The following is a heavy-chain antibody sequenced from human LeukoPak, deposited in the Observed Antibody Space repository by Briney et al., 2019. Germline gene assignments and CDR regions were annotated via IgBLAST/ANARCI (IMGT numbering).Heavy chain of an antibody. CDR2: IGGSGGST. CDR1: GFNFIAYA. CDR3: AKDQGDFWSAHQNYYLDY. V-gene: IGHV3-23*01. Sequence: GGSLRLSCETSGFNFIAYAMTWVRQAPGKGLEWVSAIGGSGGSTYYADSVEGRFTISRDNSKNTLYLQMNSLRAEDTAIYYCAKDQGDFWSAHQNYYLDYWGQGILVTVSS. D-gene: IGHD3-3*01. J-gene: IGHJ4*02.